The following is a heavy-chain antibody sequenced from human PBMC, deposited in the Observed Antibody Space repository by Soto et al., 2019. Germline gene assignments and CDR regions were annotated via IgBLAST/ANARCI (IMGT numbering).Heavy chain of an antibody. J-gene: IGHJ4*02. Sequence: GGSLRLSCAVSGFTFSNYAMHWVRQAPGKGLEWVAVISKDGSNKYYGDFVKGRFTISRDSSKNTLYLQMNSLREEDTAVYYCAKETGPQGGFDYWGQGTLVTVSS. V-gene: IGHV3-30*18. CDR1: GFTFSNYA. D-gene: IGHD3-9*01. CDR3: AKETGPQGGFDY. CDR2: ISKDGSNK.